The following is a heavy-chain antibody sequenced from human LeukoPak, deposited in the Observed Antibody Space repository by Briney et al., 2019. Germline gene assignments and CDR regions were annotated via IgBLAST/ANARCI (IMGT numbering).Heavy chain of an antibody. CDR3: ARLYSGYDYPHYFDY. CDR1: GFTFSSYW. J-gene: IGHJ4*02. Sequence: GGSLRLSCAASGFTFSSYWMSWVRQAPGKGLEWVANIKQDGSEKYYVDSVKGRFTISRDNAKNSLYLQMNSLRAEDTAVYYCARLYSGYDYPHYFDYWGQGTLVTVSS. D-gene: IGHD5-12*01. CDR2: IKQDGSEK. V-gene: IGHV3-7*01.